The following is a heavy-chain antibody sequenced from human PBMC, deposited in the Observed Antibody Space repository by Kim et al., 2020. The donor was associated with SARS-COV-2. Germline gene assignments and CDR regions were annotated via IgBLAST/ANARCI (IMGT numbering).Heavy chain of an antibody. Sequence: ASVKVSCKASGYTFTSYDINWVRQATGQGLEWMGWMNPNSGNTGYAQKFQGRVTMTRNTSISTAYMELSSLRSEDTAVYYCFYGSGSYGLDGMDVWGQGTTVTVSS. D-gene: IGHD3-10*01. CDR3: FYGSGSYGLDGMDV. CDR1: GYTFTSYD. J-gene: IGHJ6*02. CDR2: MNPNSGNT. V-gene: IGHV1-8*01.